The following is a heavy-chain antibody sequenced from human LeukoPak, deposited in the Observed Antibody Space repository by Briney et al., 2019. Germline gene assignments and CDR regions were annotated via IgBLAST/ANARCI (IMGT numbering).Heavy chain of an antibody. Sequence: GGSLRLSCAASGFTFSSYGMHWVRQAPGKGLEWVAVISYDGSNKYYADSVKGRFTISRDNSKNTLYLQMNSLRAEDTAVYYCAKDGYYEYPRGGYYGMDVWGKGTTVTVSS. D-gene: IGHD3-22*01. CDR1: GFTFSSYG. CDR2: ISYDGSNK. J-gene: IGHJ6*04. CDR3: AKDGYYEYPRGGYYGMDV. V-gene: IGHV3-30*18.